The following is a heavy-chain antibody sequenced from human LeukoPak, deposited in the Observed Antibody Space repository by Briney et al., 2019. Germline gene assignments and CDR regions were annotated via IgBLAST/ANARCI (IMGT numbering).Heavy chain of an antibody. CDR2: IYTSGST. Sequence: KPSETLSLTCTVSGGSISSYYWSWIRQPAGKGLEWIGRIYTSGSTNYNPSLKSRVTMSVDTSKNQFSLKLSSVTAADTAVYYCARDPQTFRYCSGGSCYFVWGQGTLVTVSS. V-gene: IGHV4-4*07. D-gene: IGHD2-15*01. CDR3: ARDPQTFRYCSGGSCYFV. J-gene: IGHJ4*02. CDR1: GGSISSYY.